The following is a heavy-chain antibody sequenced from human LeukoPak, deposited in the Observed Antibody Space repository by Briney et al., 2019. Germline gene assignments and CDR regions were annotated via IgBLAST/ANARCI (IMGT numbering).Heavy chain of an antibody. CDR3: ARADIVGATPDFDY. Sequence: ASVKVSCKASGYTFSGYYMNWVRQAPGQGLEWMGWINSNSGGTNYAQKFRGRVTMTRGTSISTAYMELTGLRSDDTAVYYCARADIVGATPDFDYWGQGTLVTVSS. D-gene: IGHD1-26*01. V-gene: IGHV1-2*02. CDR1: GYTFSGYY. CDR2: INSNSGGT. J-gene: IGHJ4*02.